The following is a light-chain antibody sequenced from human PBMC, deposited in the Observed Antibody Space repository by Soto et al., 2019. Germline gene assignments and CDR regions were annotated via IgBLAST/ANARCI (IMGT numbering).Light chain of an antibody. Sequence: QSALTQPRSVSGSPGQSVTISCTATGSDVGDSSHVSWYQLHPGKAPKLMIYEVNNRPSGVPDRFSGSKSGSTASLTISGLQAEDEADYYCSSYTSSSSYVFGTGTKLTVL. CDR1: GSDVGDSSH. V-gene: IGLV2-11*01. CDR2: EVN. CDR3: SSYTSSSSYV. J-gene: IGLJ1*01.